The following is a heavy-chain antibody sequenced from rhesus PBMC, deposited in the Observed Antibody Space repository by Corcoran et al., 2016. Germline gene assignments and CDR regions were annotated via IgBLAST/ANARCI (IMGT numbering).Heavy chain of an antibody. D-gene: IGHD2-2*01. CDR3: VKGLYMGYCTSTTCYGSLDV. V-gene: IGHV3S5*01. Sequence: EVHLVESGGGLVQPGGSLRLSCAASGFTFSCYGMSWVRQAPGQGLEWVSYFSNGGGSKYYADSVKGRFTISRDNSKNTLSLQMNSLRAEDTAVYYCVKGLYMGYCTSTTCYGSLDVWGRGVLVTVSS. CDR1: GFTFSCYG. J-gene: IGHJ5-2*02. CDR2: FSNGGGSK.